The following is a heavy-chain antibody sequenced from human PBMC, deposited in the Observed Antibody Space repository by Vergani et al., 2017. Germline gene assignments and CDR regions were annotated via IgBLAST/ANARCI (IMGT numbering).Heavy chain of an antibody. CDR2: ISGSGGST. CDR1: GFTFSSYA. V-gene: IGHV3-23*04. D-gene: IGHD1-26*01. Sequence: VQLVESGGGVVQPGRSLRLSCAASGFTFSSYAMSWVRQAPGKGLEWVSAISGSGGSTYYADSVKGRFTISRDNSKNTLYLQMNSLRAEDTAVYYCAKDRKSGSYLNWFDPWGQGTLVTVSS. J-gene: IGHJ5*02. CDR3: AKDRKSGSYLNWFDP.